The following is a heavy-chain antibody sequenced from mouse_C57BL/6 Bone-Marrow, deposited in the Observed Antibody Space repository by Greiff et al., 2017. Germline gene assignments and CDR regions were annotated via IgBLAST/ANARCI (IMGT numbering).Heavy chain of an antibody. CDR3: ARDRDYYGSSYSAMDY. CDR2: INYDGSST. J-gene: IGHJ4*01. D-gene: IGHD1-1*01. Sequence: EVKLMESEGGLVQPGSSMKLSCTASGFTFSDYYMAWVRQVPEKGLEWVANINYDGSSTYYLDSLKSRFIISRDNAKNILYLQMSSLKSEDTATYYCARDRDYYGSSYSAMDYWGQGTSVTVSS. CDR1: GFTFSDYY. V-gene: IGHV5-16*01.